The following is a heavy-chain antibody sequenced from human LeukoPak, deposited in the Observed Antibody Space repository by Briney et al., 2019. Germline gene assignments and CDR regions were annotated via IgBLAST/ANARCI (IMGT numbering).Heavy chain of an antibody. CDR1: GFSISTYY. CDR2: IKQDGSEK. Sequence: PGGSPRLSCAASGFSISTYYMSWVRQAPGKGLEWVANIKQDGSEKYYGDSVKGRFTISRDNAKNSLYLQMNSLRVDDTAMYYCARHNNGYTYWGQGTLVTVSS. J-gene: IGHJ4*02. D-gene: IGHD5-24*01. CDR3: ARHNNGYTY. V-gene: IGHV3-7*03.